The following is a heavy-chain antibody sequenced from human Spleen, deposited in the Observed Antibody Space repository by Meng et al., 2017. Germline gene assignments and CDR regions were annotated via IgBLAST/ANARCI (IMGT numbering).Heavy chain of an antibody. D-gene: IGHD6-19*01. J-gene: IGHJ4*02. CDR3: ARSASSGWGDDY. CDR1: GFTFDDYA. V-gene: IGHV3-9*01. CDR2: ISWNSGSI. Sequence: SLKISCAASGFTFDDYAMHWVRQAPGKGLEWVSGISWNSGSIGYADSVKGRFTISRDNAKNSLYLQMNSLRAEDTAVYYCARSASSGWGDDYWGQGTLVTVSS.